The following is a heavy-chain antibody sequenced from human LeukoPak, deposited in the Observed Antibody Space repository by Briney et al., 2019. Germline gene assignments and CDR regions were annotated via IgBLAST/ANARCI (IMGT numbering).Heavy chain of an antibody. V-gene: IGHV4-4*07. CDR1: GGSISRYY. CDR3: ARGGVGGVIVPFDY. CDR2: IYSSGTT. Sequence: SETLSLTCTVSGGSISRYYWSWIRQPAGKGLEWIGRIYSSGTTTYSPSLKSRVTMSVDTSKYQFSLTLSSVTAADTAVYYCARGGVGGVIVPFDYWGQGTLVTVSS. J-gene: IGHJ4*02. D-gene: IGHD3-16*02.